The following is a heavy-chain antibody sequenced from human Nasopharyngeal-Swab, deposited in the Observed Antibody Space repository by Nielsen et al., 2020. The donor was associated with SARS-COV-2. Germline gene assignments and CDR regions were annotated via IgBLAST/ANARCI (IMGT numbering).Heavy chain of an antibody. V-gene: IGHV1-69*06. Sequence: WVRQAPGQGLEWMGGIIPIFGTANYAQKFQGRVTITADKSTSTAYMELSSLRSEDTAVYYCTYDSSGHYYYYMDVWGKGTTVTVSS. CDR2: IIPIFGTA. CDR3: TYDSSGHYYYYMDV. J-gene: IGHJ6*03. D-gene: IGHD3-22*01.